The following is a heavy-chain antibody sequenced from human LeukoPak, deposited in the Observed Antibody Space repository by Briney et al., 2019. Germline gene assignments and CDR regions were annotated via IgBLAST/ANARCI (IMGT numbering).Heavy chain of an antibody. D-gene: IGHD3-10*01. J-gene: IGHJ4*02. V-gene: IGHV1-2*02. CDR3: ARGLLWFGDQVQPGDY. CDR2: INPNSGGT. Sequence: ASVKVSCKASGYTFTGYYMHWVRQAPGQGLEWMGWINPNSGGTNYAQKFQGRVTMTRDTSISTAYMELSRLRSDDTAVYYCARGLLWFGDQVQPGDYWGQGTLVTVSS. CDR1: GYTFTGYY.